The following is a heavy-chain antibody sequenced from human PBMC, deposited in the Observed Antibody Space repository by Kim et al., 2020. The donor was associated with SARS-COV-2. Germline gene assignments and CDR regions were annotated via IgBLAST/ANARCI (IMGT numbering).Heavy chain of an antibody. D-gene: IGHD3-10*01. CDR2: ISYDGSNK. V-gene: IGHV3-30*04. Sequence: GGSLRLSCAASGFTFSSYAMHWVRQAPGKGLEWVAVISYDGSNKYYADSVKGRFTISRDNSKNTLYLQMNSLRAEDTAVYYCARDKGSGTPYLGDYYGMDVWGQGTTVTVSS. J-gene: IGHJ6*02. CDR1: GFTFSSYA. CDR3: ARDKGSGTPYLGDYYGMDV.